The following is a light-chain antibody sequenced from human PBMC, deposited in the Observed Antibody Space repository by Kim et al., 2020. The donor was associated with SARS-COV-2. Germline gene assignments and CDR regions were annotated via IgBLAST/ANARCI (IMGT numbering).Light chain of an antibody. Sequence: LSPGERPTLSCRASQGVYTFSVWYQQKPGQAPRLLIYDSSNRAPGIPARFSGSGSGTDFTLTISSLEPDDFAVYYCQQRGNWPLTFGGGTKVDIK. CDR3: QQRGNWPLT. J-gene: IGKJ4*01. CDR1: QGVYTF. V-gene: IGKV3-11*01. CDR2: DSS.